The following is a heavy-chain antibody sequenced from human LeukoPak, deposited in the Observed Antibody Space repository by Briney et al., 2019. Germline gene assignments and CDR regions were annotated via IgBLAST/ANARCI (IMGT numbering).Heavy chain of an antibody. J-gene: IGHJ6*03. Sequence: ASVKVSCKASGYTFTSYYMHWVRQAPGQGLEWMGIINPSGGSTSYAQRFQGRVTMTRDMSTSTVYMELRSLRSDDTAVYYCARVHRAELPRLWLMVRVKEYYYYMDVWGKGTTVTISS. CDR1: GYTFTSYY. D-gene: IGHD3-10*01. CDR2: INPSGGST. V-gene: IGHV1-46*01. CDR3: ARVHRAELPRLWLMVRVKEYYYYMDV.